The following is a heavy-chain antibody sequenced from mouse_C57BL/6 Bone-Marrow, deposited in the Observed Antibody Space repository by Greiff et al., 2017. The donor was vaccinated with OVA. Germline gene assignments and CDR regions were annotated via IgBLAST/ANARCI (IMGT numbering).Heavy chain of an antibody. CDR3: ARQDDAMDY. CDR1: GFTFSDYG. J-gene: IGHJ4*01. CDR2: ISNLAYSI. V-gene: IGHV5-15*01. Sequence: EVKLMESGGGLVQPGGSLKLSCAASGFTFSDYGMAWVRQAPRKGPEWVAFISNLAYSIYYADTVTGRFTISRENAKNTLYLEMSSLRAEDTAMYYCARQDDAMDYWGQGTSVTVSS.